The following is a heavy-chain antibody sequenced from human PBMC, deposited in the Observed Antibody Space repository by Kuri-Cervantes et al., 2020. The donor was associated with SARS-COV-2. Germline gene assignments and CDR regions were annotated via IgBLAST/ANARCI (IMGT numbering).Heavy chain of an antibody. V-gene: IGHV4-34*01. Sequence: ESLKISCAVSGYSISSGYYWSWIRQPPGKGLEWIGEINHSGSTNYNPSLKSRVTISVDTSKNQFSLKLSSVTAADTAVYYCARCRRIAAASRWFDPWGQGTLVTVSS. CDR2: INHSGST. CDR3: ARCRRIAAASRWFDP. D-gene: IGHD6-13*01. J-gene: IGHJ5*02. CDR1: GYSISSGYY.